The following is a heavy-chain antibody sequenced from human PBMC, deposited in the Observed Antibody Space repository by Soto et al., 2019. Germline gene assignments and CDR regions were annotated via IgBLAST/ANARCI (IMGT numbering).Heavy chain of an antibody. Sequence: EVQLVESGGGLVQPGMSLRLSCAASGFTFDDYAMHWVRQAPGKGLEWVSGINWNSGSIGYADSVKGRFTISRDNAKKSLYLQMNTLRAEDTALYYCAKDSGYDLGGPVDSWGQGTMVTVSS. D-gene: IGHD5-12*01. CDR3: AKDSGYDLGGPVDS. CDR2: INWNSGSI. V-gene: IGHV3-9*01. CDR1: GFTFDDYA. J-gene: IGHJ4*02.